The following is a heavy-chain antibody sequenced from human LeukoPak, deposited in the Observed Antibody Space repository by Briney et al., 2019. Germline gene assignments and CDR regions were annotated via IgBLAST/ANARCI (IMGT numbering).Heavy chain of an antibody. Sequence: GGSLRLSCAGSGFRFSTYGMHWVRQAPGKGLGWLGYVWFDGSNSDYVDPVKGRFTISRDNSKNTVFLQMNSLRAEDTAVYHCARFAGSDYTGSFDLWGQGTPVTVSS. V-gene: IGHV3-33*01. CDR1: GFRFSTYG. J-gene: IGHJ4*02. D-gene: IGHD3-10*01. CDR3: ARFAGSDYTGSFDL. CDR2: VWFDGSNS.